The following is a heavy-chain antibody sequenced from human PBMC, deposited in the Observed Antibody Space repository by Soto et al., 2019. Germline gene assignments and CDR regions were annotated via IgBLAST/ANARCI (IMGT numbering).Heavy chain of an antibody. CDR3: AKARNYDSSGYYY. CDR1: GFTFSSYS. Sequence: PGGSLRLSCAASGFTFSSYSMSWVRQAPGKGLEWVSAISGSGGSTYYADSVKGRFTISRDNSKNTLYLQMNSLRAEDTAVYYCAKARNYDSSGYYYWGKGTLVTVYS. V-gene: IGHV3-23*01. J-gene: IGHJ4*02. CDR2: ISGSGGST. D-gene: IGHD3-22*01.